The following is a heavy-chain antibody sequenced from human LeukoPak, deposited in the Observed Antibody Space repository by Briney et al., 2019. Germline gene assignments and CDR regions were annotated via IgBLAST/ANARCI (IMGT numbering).Heavy chain of an antibody. D-gene: IGHD3-22*01. J-gene: IGHJ4*02. CDR2: INWNGDST. Sequence: GGSLRLSCAASGFTFSSSWMHWVRQAPGKGLEWVSTINWNGDSTAYADSVKGRFTISRDNAKNSLYLQMNSLRDEDTAFYYCVKLEYYFDSTGYLDSWGQGSLVTVSS. CDR1: GFTFSSSW. V-gene: IGHV3-20*04. CDR3: VKLEYYFDSTGYLDS.